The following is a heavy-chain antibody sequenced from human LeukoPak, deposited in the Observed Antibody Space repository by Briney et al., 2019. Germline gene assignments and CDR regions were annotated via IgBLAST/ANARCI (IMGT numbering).Heavy chain of an antibody. CDR1: GGSISSSSYY. D-gene: IGHD3-10*01. Sequence: SETLSLTCTVSGGSISSSSYYWGWIRQPPGKGLEWIGSIYYSGSTYYNPSLKSRVTISVDTSKNQFSLKLSSVTAADTAVYYCARVLDYGSGSYSTEVWFDPWGQGTLVTVSS. V-gene: IGHV4-39*07. CDR3: ARVLDYGSGSYSTEVWFDP. J-gene: IGHJ5*02. CDR2: IYYSGST.